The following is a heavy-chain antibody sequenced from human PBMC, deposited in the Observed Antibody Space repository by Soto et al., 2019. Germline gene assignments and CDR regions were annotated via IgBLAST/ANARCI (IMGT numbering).Heavy chain of an antibody. J-gene: IGHJ6*02. CDR1: GYTFTSYG. V-gene: IGHV1-18*01. Sequence: ASVKVSCKASGYTFTSYGISWVRQAPGQGLVWMGWISAYNGNTNYAQKLQGRVTMTTDTSTSTAYMELRSLRSDDTAVYYCARDDQLELRLSRYYYYGMDVWGQGTTVTVSS. CDR2: ISAYNGNT. CDR3: ARDDQLELRLSRYYYYGMDV. D-gene: IGHD1-7*01.